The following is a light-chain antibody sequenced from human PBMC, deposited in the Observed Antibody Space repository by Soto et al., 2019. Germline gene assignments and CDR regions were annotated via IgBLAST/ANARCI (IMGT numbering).Light chain of an antibody. V-gene: IGKV3-20*01. J-gene: IGKJ1*01. CDR1: QSVSSSY. Sequence: EIVLTQSPGTLSSSPGERATLSGRASQSVSSSYLAWYQHKPGQAPRLLIYASSSRATGIPDRFGGSGSGTDFTLTISRLEPEDFAVYYCQQYGDSSWTFGQGTKVEIK. CDR2: ASS. CDR3: QQYGDSSWT.